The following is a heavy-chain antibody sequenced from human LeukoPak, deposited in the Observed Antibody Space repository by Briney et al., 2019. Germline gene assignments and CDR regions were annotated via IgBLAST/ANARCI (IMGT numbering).Heavy chain of an antibody. CDR2: LSGSGGST. V-gene: IGHV3-23*01. D-gene: IGHD4-11*01. Sequence: PGGSLRLSCAASGFTFSSYGMHWVRQAPGKGLEWVSALSGSGGSTYYADSVKGRFTISRDNSKNTLYLQMNSLRAEDTAVYYCAKSRREGGNPHYSTDYWGQGTLVTVSS. CDR1: GFTFSSYG. CDR3: AKSRREGGNPHYSTDY. J-gene: IGHJ4*02.